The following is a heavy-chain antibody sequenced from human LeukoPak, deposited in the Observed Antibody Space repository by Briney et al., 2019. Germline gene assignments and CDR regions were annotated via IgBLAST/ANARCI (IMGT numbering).Heavy chain of an antibody. Sequence: GGSLRLSCAASGFTFSSYAMSWVRQAPGKGLEWVSAISGSGGSTYYADSVKGRFTISRDNSKNTLYLQMNSLRAEDTAVYYCAKQSYGHPPNPRNYYYYGMDVWGQGTTVTVSS. J-gene: IGHJ6*02. CDR3: AKQSYGHPPNPRNYYYYGMDV. CDR2: ISGSGGST. CDR1: GFTFSSYA. V-gene: IGHV3-23*01. D-gene: IGHD5-18*01.